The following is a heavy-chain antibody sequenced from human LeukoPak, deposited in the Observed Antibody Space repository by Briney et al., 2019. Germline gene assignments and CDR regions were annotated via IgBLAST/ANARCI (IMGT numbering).Heavy chain of an antibody. CDR2: IKEDGSEK. J-gene: IGHJ4*02. Sequence: GGSLRLSCAASGFTFTNYAMSWVRQATGKGLECVAKIKEDGSEKHYVDPVKGRFTISRDNAKNSLYLQMNSLRAEDTAVYYCARDYTGGWNDYWGQGTLVTVSS. CDR1: GFTFTNYA. D-gene: IGHD7-27*01. CDR3: ARDYTGGWNDY. V-gene: IGHV3-7*01.